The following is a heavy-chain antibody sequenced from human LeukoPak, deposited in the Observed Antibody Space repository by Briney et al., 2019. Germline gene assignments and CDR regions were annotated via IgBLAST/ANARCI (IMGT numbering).Heavy chain of an antibody. CDR2: INAGNGNT. CDR1: GYTFTSYA. D-gene: IGHD3-10*01. Sequence: ASVKVSCKASGYTFTSYAMHWVRQAPGQRLEWMGWINAGNGNTKYSQKFQGRVTITRDTSASTAYMELSSLRSEDTAVYYCARDLGGWFGEFYFDYWGQGTLVTVSS. J-gene: IGHJ4*02. V-gene: IGHV1-3*01. CDR3: ARDLGGWFGEFYFDY.